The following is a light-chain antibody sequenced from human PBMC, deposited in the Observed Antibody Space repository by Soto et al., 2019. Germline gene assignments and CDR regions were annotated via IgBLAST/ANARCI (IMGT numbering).Light chain of an antibody. CDR3: QQSDSTPYT. CDR1: QIVSSTY. J-gene: IGKJ2*01. Sequence: EIVLTQSPGTLSLSPGERATLSCRASQIVSSTYLAWFQQKPGQAPRLLIYGASTRATGIPDRFSGSGSGTDFTLTIASLQPEDFSTYYCQQSDSTPYTLGQGTKVEI. V-gene: IGKV3-20*01. CDR2: GAS.